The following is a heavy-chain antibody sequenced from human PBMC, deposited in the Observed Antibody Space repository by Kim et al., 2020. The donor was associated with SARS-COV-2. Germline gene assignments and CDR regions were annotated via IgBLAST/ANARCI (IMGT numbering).Heavy chain of an antibody. D-gene: IGHD4-17*01. CDR3: AKTRYGGHSD. CDR2: ISGSGGST. V-gene: IGHV3-23*01. Sequence: GGSLRLSCAVSGFTFSVYALPWVRQAPGKGLECVSGISGSGGSTSYADSVKGRFTISKDNSNNMLYLQMNSLRVEDTAVYYCAKTRYGGHSDWGQGTLVTVSS. CDR1: GFTFSVYA. J-gene: IGHJ4*02.